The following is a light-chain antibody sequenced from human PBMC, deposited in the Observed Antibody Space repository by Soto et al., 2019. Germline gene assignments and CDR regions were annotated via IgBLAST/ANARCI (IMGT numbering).Light chain of an antibody. CDR2: EVS. CDR1: SSDVGGYNY. J-gene: IGLJ1*01. Sequence: QSALTPPASVSGSDGQSITISCTGTSSDVGGYNYVSWYQQRPGKAPKLMIFEVSNRPSGVSNRFSGSKSDNTASLTISGLQGDDEADYYCSSYTGNSPFFVFGTGTKV. V-gene: IGLV2-14*01. CDR3: SSYTGNSPFFV.